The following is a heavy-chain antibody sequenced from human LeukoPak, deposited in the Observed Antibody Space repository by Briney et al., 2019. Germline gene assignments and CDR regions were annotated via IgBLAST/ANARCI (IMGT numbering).Heavy chain of an antibody. CDR2: ISGSGGST. Sequence: GGSLRLPCAASGFTFSSYAMSWVRQAPGKGLEWVSAISGSGGSTYYADSVKGRFTISRDNSKSTVYLQMNSLRAEDTAVYFCARDRYYIFDYWGQGAPVTVSS. V-gene: IGHV3-23*01. CDR1: GFTFSSYA. CDR3: ARDRYYIFDY. J-gene: IGHJ4*02. D-gene: IGHD3-10*01.